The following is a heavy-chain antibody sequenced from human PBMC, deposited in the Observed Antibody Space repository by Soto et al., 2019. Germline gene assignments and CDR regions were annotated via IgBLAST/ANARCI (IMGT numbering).Heavy chain of an antibody. V-gene: IGHV3-33*06. CDR3: AKDVGLAADGTSYFYGMDV. CDR2: IWYDGNNE. J-gene: IGHJ6*02. Sequence: QVQLVESGGGVVQPGRSLRLSCAASGFTFSSYGMHWVRQAPGKGLEWVAVIWYDGNNEYYVDSVKGRFTISRDNSKNTLYLQMNSLRAEDTAVYYCAKDVGLAADGTSYFYGMDVWGQGTTVSVSS. CDR1: GFTFSSYG. D-gene: IGHD6-13*01.